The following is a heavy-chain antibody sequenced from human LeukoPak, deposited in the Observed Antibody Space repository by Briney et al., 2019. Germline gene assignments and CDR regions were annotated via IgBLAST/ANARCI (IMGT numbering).Heavy chain of an antibody. CDR1: GFTFSSYG. CDR2: ISSSSTTI. J-gene: IGHJ5*02. D-gene: IGHD3/OR15-3a*01. CDR3: AREAGLASRRNNWFDP. V-gene: IGHV3-48*04. Sequence: GGTLRLSCAASGFTFSSYGMSWVRQAPGKGLEWVSYISSSSTTIYYADSVKGRFTISRDNAKNSLYLQMNSLRAEDTAVYYCAREAGLASRRNNWFDPWGQGTLVTVSS.